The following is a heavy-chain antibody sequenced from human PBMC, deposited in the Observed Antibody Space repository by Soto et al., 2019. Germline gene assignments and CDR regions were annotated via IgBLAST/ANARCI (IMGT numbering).Heavy chain of an antibody. CDR1: GGSISSSSYY. CDR2: IYYSGNT. J-gene: IGHJ5*02. D-gene: IGHD1-26*01. V-gene: IGHV4-39*07. CDR3: ARGDPYNWFDP. Sequence: PSETLSLTCTVSGGSISSSSYYWGWIRQPPGKGLEWIGSIYYSGNTYYKSSLKSRVTISVDTSKNQFSLKLSSVTAADTAVYYCARGDPYNWFDPWGQGTLVTVSS.